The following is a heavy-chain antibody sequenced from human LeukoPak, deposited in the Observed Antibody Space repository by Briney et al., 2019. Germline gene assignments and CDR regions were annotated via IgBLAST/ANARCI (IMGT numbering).Heavy chain of an antibody. CDR2: VSSGHHA. CDR1: GFTLGGHD. Sequence: GGSLRLSCTASGFTLGGHDMHWVRQTTGGGLEWVAAVSSGHHAFYADSVQGRFAASRVDGKNSLYLQMNSLRAGDTAVYYCVREARGYHYTYFDYWGQGSLVTVSS. J-gene: IGHJ4*02. CDR3: VREARGYHYTYFDY. V-gene: IGHV3-13*01. D-gene: IGHD5-18*01.